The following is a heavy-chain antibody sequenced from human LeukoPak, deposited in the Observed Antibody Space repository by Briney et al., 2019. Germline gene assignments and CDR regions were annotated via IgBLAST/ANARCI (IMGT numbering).Heavy chain of an antibody. CDR2: IYPDDSDT. D-gene: IGHD3-16*01. J-gene: IGHJ4*02. CDR3: ARHGSMSFTPLVY. Sequence: GESLKISCKASGYTFTSCWIGWVRQMPGRGLEWMGFIYPDDSDTKYSPSFQGQVIISADKSISTAYLEWSSLKASDTAIYYCARHGSMSFTPLVYWGQGTLVTVTS. V-gene: IGHV5-51*01. CDR1: GYTFTSCW.